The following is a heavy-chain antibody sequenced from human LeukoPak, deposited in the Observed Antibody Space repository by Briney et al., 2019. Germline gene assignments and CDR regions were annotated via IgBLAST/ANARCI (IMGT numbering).Heavy chain of an antibody. Sequence: SETLSLTCAVYGGSFSGYYWSWIRQPPGKGLEWIGEINHSGSTNYNPSLKSRVTISVDTSKNQFSLKLSSVTAADTAVYYCARGRGPDYWGQGTLVTVSS. CDR1: GGSFSGYY. V-gene: IGHV4-34*01. CDR3: ARGRGPDY. D-gene: IGHD5-12*01. CDR2: INHSGST. J-gene: IGHJ4*02.